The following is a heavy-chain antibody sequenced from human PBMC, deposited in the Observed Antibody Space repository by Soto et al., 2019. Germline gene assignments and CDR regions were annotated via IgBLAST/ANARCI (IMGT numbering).Heavy chain of an antibody. CDR3: AREYSLAVAAPGY. V-gene: IGHV3-30-3*01. CDR1: GFTFSSYT. D-gene: IGHD6-19*01. CDR2: ISYDGGDK. Sequence: QVQLVESGGGVVQPGRSLRLSCAASGFTFSSYTMHWVRQTPGKGLEWVAHISYDGGDKYYADSVKGRFTISRDNSKSTLYLQMNSLRAEDTSVYYCAREYSLAVAAPGYWGQGILVTVSS. J-gene: IGHJ4*02.